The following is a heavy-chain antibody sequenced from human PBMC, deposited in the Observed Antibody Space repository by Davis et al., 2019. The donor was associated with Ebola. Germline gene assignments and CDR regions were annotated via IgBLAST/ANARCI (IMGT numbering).Heavy chain of an antibody. D-gene: IGHD1-1*01. CDR3: ARDVRGITGPSEY. V-gene: IGHV1-18*01. CDR2: ISTYNGNT. J-gene: IGHJ4*02. CDR1: GYSFTDDG. Sequence: ASVKVSCKASGYSFTDDGISWVRQAPGQGLEWMGWISTYNGNTKYAQKVQGRITMTTDTSTSTAYMELRSLRSDDTARYYCARDVRGITGPSEYWGQGTLVTVSS.